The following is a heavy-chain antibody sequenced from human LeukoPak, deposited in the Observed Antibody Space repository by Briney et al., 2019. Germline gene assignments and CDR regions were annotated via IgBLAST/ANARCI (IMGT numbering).Heavy chain of an antibody. J-gene: IGHJ4*02. V-gene: IGHV3-23*01. CDR1: EFTFSSYA. D-gene: IGHD6-19*01. Sequence: GGSLRLSCAASEFTFSSYAMSWVRQAPGKGLEWVSAISGSGGATYYADSVKGRFSISRDNSRNTLYLQMNSLRAEDTAVYYCAKHITVAATGLDYWGQGDLVTVSS. CDR2: ISGSGGAT. CDR3: AKHITVAATGLDY.